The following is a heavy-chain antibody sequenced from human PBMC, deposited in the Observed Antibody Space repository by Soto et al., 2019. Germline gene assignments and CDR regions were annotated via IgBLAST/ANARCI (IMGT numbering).Heavy chain of an antibody. CDR1: GGTFSSYT. CDR2: IIPILGIA. V-gene: IGHV1-69*02. Sequence: ASVKVSCKASGGTFSSYTISWVRQAPGQGLEWMGRIIPILGIANYAQKFQGRVTITADKSTSTAYMELSSLRSEDTAVYYCARGGVITGTNDLFDYWGQGTLVTVSS. J-gene: IGHJ4*02. D-gene: IGHD1-20*01. CDR3: ARGGVITGTNDLFDY.